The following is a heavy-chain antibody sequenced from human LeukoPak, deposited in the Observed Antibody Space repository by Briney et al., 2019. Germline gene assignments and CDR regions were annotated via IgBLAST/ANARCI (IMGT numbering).Heavy chain of an antibody. J-gene: IGHJ4*02. V-gene: IGHV4-30-4*08. CDR1: GGSISSGDYY. CDR2: IYYSGST. D-gene: IGHD4-17*01. Sequence: SETLSLTCTVSGGSISSGDYYWSWIRQPPGKGLEWIGYIYYSGSTYYNPSLKSRVTISVDTSKNQFSLKLSSVTAADTAVYYCARLWQPNYGDCLDHWGRGTLVTVTS. CDR3: ARLWQPNYGDCLDH.